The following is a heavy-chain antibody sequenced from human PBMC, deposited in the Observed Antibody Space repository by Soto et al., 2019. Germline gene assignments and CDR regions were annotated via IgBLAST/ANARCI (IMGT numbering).Heavy chain of an antibody. CDR3: ARDSYSSSSPYYYGMDV. V-gene: IGHV4-31*03. J-gene: IGHJ6*02. CDR1: GGSIGSGGYY. CDR2: IYYSGST. D-gene: IGHD6-6*01. Sequence: SETLSLTCTVSGGSIGSGGYYWSWIRQHPGKGLEWIGYIYYSGSTYYNPSLKSRVTISVDTSKNQFSLKLSSVTAADTAVYYCARDSYSSSSPYYYGMDVWGQGTTVTVSS.